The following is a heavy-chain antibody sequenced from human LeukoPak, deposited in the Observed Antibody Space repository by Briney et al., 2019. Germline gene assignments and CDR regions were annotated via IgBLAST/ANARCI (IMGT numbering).Heavy chain of an antibody. CDR2: IYPGDSDT. Sequence: GESLKISCKVVGYNFASYWIGWVRQMPGKGLELMGIIYPGDSDTRYSPSFQGQVTISADKSISTAYLQWSSLTASDTAMYYCARPYCYSSTCYSPPDVWGQGTLVTVSS. CDR1: GYNFASYW. V-gene: IGHV5-51*01. CDR3: ARPYCYSSTCYSPPDV. D-gene: IGHD2-2*02. J-gene: IGHJ4*02.